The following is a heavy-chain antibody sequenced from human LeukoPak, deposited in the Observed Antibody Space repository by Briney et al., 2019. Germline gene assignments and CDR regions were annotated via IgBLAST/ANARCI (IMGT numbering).Heavy chain of an antibody. Sequence: PGGSLRLSCAASGFTFSNAWMSWVRQAPGKGLEWVGRIKSKTDGGTTDYAAPVKGRFTISRDDSKNTLYLKMNSLKTEDTAVYYCTTDSPFNYYDSSGYTDYWGQGTLVTVSS. V-gene: IGHV3-15*01. CDR3: TTDSPFNYYDSSGYTDY. D-gene: IGHD3-22*01. CDR1: GFTFSNAW. J-gene: IGHJ4*02. CDR2: IKSKTDGGTT.